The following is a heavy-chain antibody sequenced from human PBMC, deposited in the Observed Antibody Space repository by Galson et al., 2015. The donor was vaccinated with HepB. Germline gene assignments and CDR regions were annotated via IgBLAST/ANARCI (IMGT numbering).Heavy chain of an antibody. CDR2: ISYDGSNK. D-gene: IGHD5-18*01. J-gene: IGHJ6*03. V-gene: IGHV3-30-3*01. CDR3: ARAGIYSYDGGYYYYYMDV. CDR1: GFTFSSYA. Sequence: SLRLSCAASGFTFSSYAMHWVRQAPGKGLEWVAVISYDGSNKYYADSVKGRFTVSRDNAKNSLYLQMNSLRAEDTAVYYCARAGIYSYDGGYYYYYMDVWGKGTTVTVSS.